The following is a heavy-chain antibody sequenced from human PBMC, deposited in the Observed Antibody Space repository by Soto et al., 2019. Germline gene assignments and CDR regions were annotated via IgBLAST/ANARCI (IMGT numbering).Heavy chain of an antibody. Sequence: ASVKVSCKASGYTFTGYYMHWVRQAPGQGLEWMGWINPNSGGTNYAQKFQGWVTMTRDTSISTAYMELSRLRSDDTAVYYCARGDVDIVLVPAALSYYYGMDVWGQGTTVTVSS. CDR2: INPNSGGT. V-gene: IGHV1-2*04. D-gene: IGHD2-2*01. CDR3: ARGDVDIVLVPAALSYYYGMDV. CDR1: GYTFTGYY. J-gene: IGHJ6*02.